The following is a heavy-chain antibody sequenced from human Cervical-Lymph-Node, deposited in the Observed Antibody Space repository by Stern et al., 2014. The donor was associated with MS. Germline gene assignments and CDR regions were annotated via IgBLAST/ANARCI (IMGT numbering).Heavy chain of an antibody. Sequence: VQLVESGADVKKPGSSVKGSCTASGDTFINFGISWVRQAPGQGLEWMGGFTPLFGTTEYAQKFQGRVTISADESATTVYMELSGLRSEDTAVYYCARDNDDNGMDVWGQGTTVTVTS. CDR1: GDTFINFG. CDR2: FTPLFGTT. CDR3: ARDNDDNGMDV. D-gene: IGHD1-1*01. J-gene: IGHJ6*02. V-gene: IGHV1-69*01.